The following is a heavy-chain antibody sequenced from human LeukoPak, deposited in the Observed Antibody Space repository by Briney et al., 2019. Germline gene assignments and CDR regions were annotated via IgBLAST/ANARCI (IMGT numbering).Heavy chain of an antibody. D-gene: IGHD2-2*01. V-gene: IGHV3-23*01. CDR1: GFTFSNYA. CDR2: IRASGGNT. J-gene: IGHJ4*02. Sequence: GGSLRLSCAASGFTFSNYAMSWDRQAPGKGLEWVSAIRASGGNTYYADSVKGRFTISRDNSKNTLYLQINSLRAEDTALYYCAKEKLGYCISSGCYSTYYFDYWGQGTLVTVSS. CDR3: AKEKLGYCISSGCYSTYYFDY.